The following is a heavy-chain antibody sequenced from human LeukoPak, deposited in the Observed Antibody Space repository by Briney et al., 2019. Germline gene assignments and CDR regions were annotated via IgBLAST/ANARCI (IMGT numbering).Heavy chain of an antibody. CDR1: GGSVSSSSYY. CDR2: IYYNGST. J-gene: IGHJ4*02. D-gene: IGHD3-22*01. CDR3: VNYYYDSSGYSLDY. V-gene: IGHV4-39*01. Sequence: PSETLSLTCTVSGGSVSSSSYYWGWIRQPPGKGLEWIGSIYYNGSTYYNPSLKSRVTISVDTSNNQFSLKLSSVTAADTAVYYCVNYYYDSSGYSLDYWGQGTLVTVSS.